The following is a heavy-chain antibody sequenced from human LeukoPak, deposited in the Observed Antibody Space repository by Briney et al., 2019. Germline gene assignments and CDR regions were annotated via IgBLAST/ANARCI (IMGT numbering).Heavy chain of an antibody. CDR1: GFTFSSYS. Sequence: GGSLRLSCAASGFTFSSYSMNWVRQAPGKGLEWVSYISSSGSTIYYADSVKGRFTISRDNAKNSLYLQMNSLRAEDTAVYYCARVARGSSSGINYWGQGTLVTVSS. J-gene: IGHJ4*02. D-gene: IGHD6-6*01. V-gene: IGHV3-48*04. CDR3: ARVARGSSSGINY. CDR2: ISSSGSTI.